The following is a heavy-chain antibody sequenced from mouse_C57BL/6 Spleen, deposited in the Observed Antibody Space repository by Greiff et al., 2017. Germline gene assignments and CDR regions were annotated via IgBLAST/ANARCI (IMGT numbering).Heavy chain of an antibody. CDR3: ARAGDYGSSYDAMDY. CDR2: IYPGDGDT. CDR1: GYAFSSYW. V-gene: IGHV1-80*01. J-gene: IGHJ4*01. D-gene: IGHD1-1*01. Sequence: IQLQQSGAELVKPGASVKISCKASGYAFSSYWMNWVKQRPGKGLEWIGQIYPGDGDTNYNEKFKGKATLTADKSSSTAYMQLSSLTSEDSAVYFCARAGDYGSSYDAMDYWGQGTSVTVSS.